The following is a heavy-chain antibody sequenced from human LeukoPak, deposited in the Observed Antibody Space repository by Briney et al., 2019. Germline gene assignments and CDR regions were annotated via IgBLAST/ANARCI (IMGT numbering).Heavy chain of an antibody. Sequence: GGSLRLSCAASGFTVSSNYMTWVRQAPGKGLEWVSVIYSGGSTFYADSVKGRFTISRDNSKNTLYLQMNSLRAEDTAVYYCALDWQGTDFNWGEGTRVTVSS. CDR1: GFTVSSNY. CDR3: ALDWQGTDFN. V-gene: IGHV3-66*01. J-gene: IGHJ4*02. CDR2: IYSGGST. D-gene: IGHD3/OR15-3a*01.